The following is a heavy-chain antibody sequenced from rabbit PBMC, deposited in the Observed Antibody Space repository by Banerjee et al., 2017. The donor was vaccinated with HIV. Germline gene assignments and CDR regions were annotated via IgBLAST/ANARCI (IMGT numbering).Heavy chain of an antibody. CDR1: GFSFSSSYW. D-gene: IGHD1-1*01. CDR3: VRWLYGSSSGFNL. CDR2: IYGDSSGST. V-gene: IGHV1S45*01. J-gene: IGHJ4*01. Sequence: QEQLEESGGDLVKPEGSLTLTCTASGFSFSSSYWICWVRQAPGKGLEWIACIYGDSSGSTYYASWAKGRFTISKTSSTTVTLQMTSLTAADTATYFCVRWLYGSSSGFNLWGPGTLV.